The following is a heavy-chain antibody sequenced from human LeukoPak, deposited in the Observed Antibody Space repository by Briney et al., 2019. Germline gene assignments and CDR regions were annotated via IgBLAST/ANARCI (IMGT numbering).Heavy chain of an antibody. CDR1: GGSISSSSYY. CDR3: ARVYDREWLRFSIFDY. Sequence: SETLSLTCTVSGGSISSSSYYWGWIRQPPGKGLEWIGSIYYSGSTYYNPSLKSRVTISVDTSKNQFSLKLSSVTAADTAVYYCARVYDREWLRFSIFDYWGQGTLVTVSS. D-gene: IGHD5-12*01. V-gene: IGHV4-39*07. CDR2: IYYSGST. J-gene: IGHJ4*02.